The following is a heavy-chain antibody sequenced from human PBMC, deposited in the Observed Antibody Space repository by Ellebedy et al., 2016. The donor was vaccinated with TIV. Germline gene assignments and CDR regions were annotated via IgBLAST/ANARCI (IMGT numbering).Heavy chain of an antibody. CDR2: IGPTGDSSSP. Sequence: PGGSLRLSCAASGFTFSNYAMNWVRQAPGKGLEWVSSIGPTGDSSSPFYVDSVRRRFTVSRDTSKNTLYLQMDRLRVENTAVYYCAKRVLERLYYFDDWGQGTLVTVSS. V-gene: IGHV3-23*01. J-gene: IGHJ4*02. D-gene: IGHD1-1*01. CDR3: AKRVLERLYYFDD. CDR1: GFTFSNYA.